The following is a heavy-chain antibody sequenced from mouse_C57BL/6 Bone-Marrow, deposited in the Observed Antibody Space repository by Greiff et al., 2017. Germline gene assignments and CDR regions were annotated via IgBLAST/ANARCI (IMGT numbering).Heavy chain of an antibody. CDR1: GFTFSDYY. Sequence: EVQLVESGGGLVQPGGSLKLSCAASGFTFSDYYMYWVRQTPEKRLEWVAYISNGGGSTYYPDTVKGRFTISRDNAKNTLYLQMSRLKSEDTAMYYCARVVGGDYFDYWGQGTTLTVSS. J-gene: IGHJ2*01. V-gene: IGHV5-12*01. CDR2: ISNGGGST. CDR3: ARVVGGDYFDY.